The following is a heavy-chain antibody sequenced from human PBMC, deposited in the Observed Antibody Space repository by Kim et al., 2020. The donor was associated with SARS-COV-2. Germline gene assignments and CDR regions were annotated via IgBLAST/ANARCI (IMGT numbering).Heavy chain of an antibody. CDR3: ARDLNHDNK. CDR2: ISNSDERG. D-gene: IGHD3-9*01. CDR1: GFTINNNA. Sequence: GGSLRLSCAVSGFTINNNAMSWVRQAPGKGLEWVTAISNSDERGDYADSVRGRFIITRENSKNTLYLQMNSLRVEDTAVYYCARDLNHDNKWGPGVLVTVSS. J-gene: IGHJ4*02. V-gene: IGHV3-23*01.